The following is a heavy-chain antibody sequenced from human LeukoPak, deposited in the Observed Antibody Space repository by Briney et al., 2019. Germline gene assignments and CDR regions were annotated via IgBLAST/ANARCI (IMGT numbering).Heavy chain of an antibody. CDR3: ADSRNYASDWFDP. D-gene: IGHD1-7*01. J-gene: IGHJ5*02. V-gene: IGHV3-64*01. Sequence: GGSLRLSCAASGFTFSSYAMHWVRQAPGKGLEYVSAISSNGGSTYYANSLKGRFTISRDNSKNTLYLQMGSLRADDTAVYYCADSRNYASDWFDPWGQGTLVTVSS. CDR2: ISSNGGST. CDR1: GFTFSSYA.